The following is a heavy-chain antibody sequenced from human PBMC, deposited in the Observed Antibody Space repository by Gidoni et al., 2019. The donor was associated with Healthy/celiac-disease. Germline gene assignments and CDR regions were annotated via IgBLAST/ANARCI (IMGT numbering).Heavy chain of an antibody. CDR3: AKEPSVYCSSTSCYGHYFDY. CDR2: SSWNSGSR. D-gene: IGHD2-2*01. CDR1: GFTFDDYA. V-gene: IGHV3-9*01. J-gene: IGHJ4*02. Sequence: EVQLVESGGGLVQHGRSLRLACAASGFTFDDYAMHWVRQAQGKGLEWVSGSSWNSGSRGYADSVKGRFTISRDNAKISLYLQMNSLRAEDTALYYCAKEPSVYCSSTSCYGHYFDYWGQGTLVTVSS.